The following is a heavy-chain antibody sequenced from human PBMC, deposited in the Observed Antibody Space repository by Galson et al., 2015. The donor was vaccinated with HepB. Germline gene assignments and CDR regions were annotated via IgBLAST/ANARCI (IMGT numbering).Heavy chain of an antibody. D-gene: IGHD2-2*01. V-gene: IGHV3-11*06. Sequence: SLRLSCAASGFTFSDYYMTWIRQAPGKGLAWVSYISSSGSYTNYADSVKGRFTTSRDNAKNSLHLQMNSLRAEDTAVYYCARGSEICSGTTCSFNSWYFDLWGRGTLVTVSS. CDR3: ARGSEICSGTTCSFNSWYFDL. CDR2: ISSSGSYT. CDR1: GFTFSDYY. J-gene: IGHJ2*01.